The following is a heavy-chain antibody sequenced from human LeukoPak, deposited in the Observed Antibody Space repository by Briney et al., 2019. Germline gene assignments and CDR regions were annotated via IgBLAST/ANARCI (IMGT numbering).Heavy chain of an antibody. V-gene: IGHV4-39*01. D-gene: IGHD2-2*01. CDR3: ARELGYCSSTSCRNWFDP. J-gene: IGHJ5*02. CDR2: FHYSGIS. CDR1: GGSISSSSYY. Sequence: SETLSLTCTVSGGSISSSSYYWGWIRQPPGKGLEWIGSFHYSGISYYNPSLKSRVTISVDTSKNQFSLKLSSVTAADTAVYYCARELGYCSSTSCRNWFDPWGQGTLVTVSS.